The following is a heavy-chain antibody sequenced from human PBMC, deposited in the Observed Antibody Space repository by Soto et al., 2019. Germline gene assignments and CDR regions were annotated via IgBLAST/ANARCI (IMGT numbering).Heavy chain of an antibody. CDR2: FDPEDGGT. D-gene: IGHD5-12*01. V-gene: IGHV1-24*01. CDR1: GFTLTELS. CDR3: AATYTVATITIDY. Sequence: ASVKVSCKVSGFTLTELSIHWVRQAPGKGLEWMGGFDPEDGGTIYAQKFQGRVTMTEDTSTDTAYMDLSSLRSEDTAVYYCAATYTVATITIDYWGQGTLVTVSS. J-gene: IGHJ4*02.